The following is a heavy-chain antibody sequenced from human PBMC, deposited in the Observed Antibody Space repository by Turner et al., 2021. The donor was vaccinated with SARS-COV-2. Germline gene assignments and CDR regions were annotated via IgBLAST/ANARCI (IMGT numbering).Heavy chain of an antibody. J-gene: IGHJ4*02. V-gene: IGHV3-30*18. Sequence: QVQLVESGGGVVQPGRPLRLSCAASGFTFGSYGMHWVRQAPGKGLEWVAVISYDGSNKYYADSVKGRFTISRDNSKNTLYLQMNSLRAEDTAVYYCAKSQGLYCSGGSCYSAVFDYWGQGTLVTVSS. CDR3: AKSQGLYCSGGSCYSAVFDY. CDR1: GFTFGSYG. D-gene: IGHD2-15*01. CDR2: ISYDGSNK.